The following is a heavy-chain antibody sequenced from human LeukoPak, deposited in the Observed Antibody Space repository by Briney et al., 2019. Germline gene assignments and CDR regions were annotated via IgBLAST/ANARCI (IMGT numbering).Heavy chain of an antibody. V-gene: IGHV4-59*01. CDR2: VSYSRST. CDR3: ARDLGDNYGIDF. J-gene: IGHJ4*02. CDR1: GGSISDYY. D-gene: IGHD4/OR15-4a*01. Sequence: ASETLSLTCTVSGGSISDYYWSWIRQPPGKGLEWIGYVSYSRSTKYNPSLESRVTISVDPSKTQFSLKLSSVTAADTAVYFCARDLGDNYGIDFWGQGALVTVSS.